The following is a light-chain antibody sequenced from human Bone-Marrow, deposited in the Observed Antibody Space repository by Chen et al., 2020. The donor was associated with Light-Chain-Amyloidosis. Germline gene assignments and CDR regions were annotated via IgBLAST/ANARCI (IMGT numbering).Light chain of an antibody. Sequence: QSVLTQPPSVSAAPGQSVTISCSGAISNIGKNYVSWYQQYPGTAPKLLIFDNHQRPSGIPDRFSGSKSGTSATLIISGLQTGDEADYYCGAWDITLSARVFGGGTKLTVL. J-gene: IGLJ3*02. CDR1: ISNIGKNY. CDR3: GAWDITLSARV. V-gene: IGLV1-51*01. CDR2: DNH.